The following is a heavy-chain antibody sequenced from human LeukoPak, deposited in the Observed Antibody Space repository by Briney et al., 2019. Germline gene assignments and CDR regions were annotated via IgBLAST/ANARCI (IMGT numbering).Heavy chain of an antibody. V-gene: IGHV3-21*01. Sequence: GGSLRLSCAASGFTFRSYSMNWVRQAPGKGLEWVSFISSSNSYIYYADSVKGRFSISRDNAKNSLYLQMNSLRAEDTAVYYCARDAAVAGKIAMDYWGQGTLVTVSS. D-gene: IGHD6-19*01. CDR1: GFTFRSYS. CDR2: ISSSNSYI. CDR3: ARDAAVAGKIAMDY. J-gene: IGHJ4*02.